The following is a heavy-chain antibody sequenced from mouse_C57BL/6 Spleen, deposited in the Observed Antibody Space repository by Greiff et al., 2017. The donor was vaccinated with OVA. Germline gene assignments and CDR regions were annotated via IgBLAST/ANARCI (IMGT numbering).Heavy chain of an antibody. J-gene: IGHJ3*01. V-gene: IGHV1-64*01. D-gene: IGHD3-1*01. CDR1: GYTFTSYW. CDR3: ARSGGQAWFAY. CDR2: IHPNSGST. Sequence: QVQLQQPGAELVKPGASVKLSCKASGYTFTSYWMHWVKQRPGQGLEWIGMIHPNSGSTNYNEKFKSKATLTVDKSSSTAYMQLSSLTSEDSAVYYGARSGGQAWFAYWGQGTLVTVSA.